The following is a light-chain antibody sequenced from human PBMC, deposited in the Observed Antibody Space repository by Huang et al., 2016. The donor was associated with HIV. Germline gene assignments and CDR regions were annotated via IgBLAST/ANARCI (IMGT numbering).Light chain of an antibody. Sequence: ERATINCKSSQSLLYSSNNKNYLAWYQQKPGQPPKLLIYWASTRESGVPDRFSGSGSETDFTLTISSLQAEDVAVYYCHQYYATGTFGQGTKVEI. CDR1: QSLLYSSNNKNY. CDR2: WAS. J-gene: IGKJ1*01. V-gene: IGKV4-1*01. CDR3: HQYYATGT.